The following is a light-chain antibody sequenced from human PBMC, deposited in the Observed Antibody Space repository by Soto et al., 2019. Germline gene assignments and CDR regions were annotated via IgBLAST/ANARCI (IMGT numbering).Light chain of an antibody. CDR1: QSVSSSY. CDR3: QQYGSSRET. CDR2: GAS. Sequence: VLTQSPGTLSLSPVERATLSCMASQSVSSSYLAWYQQKPGQAPRLLIYGASSRATGIPDRFSGSGSGTDFTLTISRLEPEDFAVYYCQQYGSSRETFGQGTKVDIK. V-gene: IGKV3-20*01. J-gene: IGKJ1*01.